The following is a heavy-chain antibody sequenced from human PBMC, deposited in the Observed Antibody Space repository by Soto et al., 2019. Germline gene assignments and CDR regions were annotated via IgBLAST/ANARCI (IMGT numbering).Heavy chain of an antibody. D-gene: IGHD6-13*01. CDR2: IYYSGST. J-gene: IGHJ3*02. Sequence: QVQLQESGPGLVKPSETLSLTCTVSGGSISSYYWSWIRQPPGKGLEWIGYIYYSGSTNYNPSLXSXVXIXXATSKNQFSLKLSSVTAADTAVYYCARRYSSAFDIWGQGTMVTVSS. CDR1: GGSISSYY. CDR3: ARRYSSAFDI. V-gene: IGHV4-59*08.